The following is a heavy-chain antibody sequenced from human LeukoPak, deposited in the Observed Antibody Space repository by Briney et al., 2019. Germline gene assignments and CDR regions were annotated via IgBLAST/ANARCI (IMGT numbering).Heavy chain of an antibody. V-gene: IGHV3-74*01. CDR1: GFTFSSYW. CDR3: ARAIGYCSGGSCWSGYYGMDV. CDR2: TNSDGSST. Sequence: GGSLRLSCAASGFTFSSYWMHWVRQAPGKGLVWVSRTNSDGSSTSYADSVKGRFAISRDNAKNTLYLQMNSLRAEDTAVYYCARAIGYCSGGSCWSGYYGMDVWGQGTTVTVSS. D-gene: IGHD2-15*01. J-gene: IGHJ6*02.